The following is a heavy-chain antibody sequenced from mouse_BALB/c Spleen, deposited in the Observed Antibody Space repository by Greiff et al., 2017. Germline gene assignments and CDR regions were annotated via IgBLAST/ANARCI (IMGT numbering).Heavy chain of an antibody. CDR3: ARPHYGSSFDY. D-gene: IGHD1-1*01. J-gene: IGHJ2*01. V-gene: IGHV1-7*01. Sequence: QVQLKQSGAELAKPGASVKMSCKASGYTFTSYWMHWVKQRPGRGLEWIGYINPSTGYTEYNQKFKDKATLTADKSSSTAYMQLSSLTSEDTAVYYCARPHYGSSFDYWGQGTTLTVSS. CDR1: GYTFTSYW. CDR2: INPSTGYT.